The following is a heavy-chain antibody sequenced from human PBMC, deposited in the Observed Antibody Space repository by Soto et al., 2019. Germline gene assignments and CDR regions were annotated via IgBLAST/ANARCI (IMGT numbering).Heavy chain of an antibody. V-gene: IGHV2-5*02. Sequence: QITLKESGPALVKPTQTLTLTCTFSGFSLSTSGVGVGWIRQPPGEALEWLALIYWDDYKHFSPSLESRLTNTKDTSKNQGVLKMTNMDPVATATYFCVHKGGGDRILDYWGQGTLVTVSS. J-gene: IGHJ4*02. CDR2: IYWDDYK. CDR1: GFSLSTSGVG. CDR3: VHKGGGDRILDY. D-gene: IGHD3-16*01.